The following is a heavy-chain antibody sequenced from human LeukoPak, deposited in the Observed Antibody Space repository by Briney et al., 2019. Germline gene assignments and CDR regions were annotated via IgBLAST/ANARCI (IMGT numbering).Heavy chain of an antibody. V-gene: IGHV3-66*01. J-gene: IGHJ4*02. CDR1: GFTVSSKF. Sequence: GGSLRLSCAVSGFTVSSKFMSWVRQTPGKGLEWVSVIYSDGSTYHADSVKGRFTISRDNSKNTLYLQMNSLRAEDTAVYYCARDLRDLLVGAYYFDSWGQGTLVTASS. CDR3: ARDLRDLLVGAYYFDS. D-gene: IGHD1-26*01. CDR2: IYSDGST.